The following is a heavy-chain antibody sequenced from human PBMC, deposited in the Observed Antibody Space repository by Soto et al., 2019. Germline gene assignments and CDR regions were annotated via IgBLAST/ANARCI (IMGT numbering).Heavy chain of an antibody. CDR1: GYTFTSYA. D-gene: IGHD6-19*01. V-gene: IGHV1-3*01. J-gene: IGHJ6*03. CDR3: ARDAYSSGWSDYYYMDV. Sequence: ASVKVSCKASGYTFTSYAMHWVRQAPGQRLEWMGWINAGNGNTKYSQKFQGRVTITRDTSASTAYMELSSLRSEDTAVYYCARDAYSSGWSDYYYMDVWGKGTTVTVSS. CDR2: INAGNGNT.